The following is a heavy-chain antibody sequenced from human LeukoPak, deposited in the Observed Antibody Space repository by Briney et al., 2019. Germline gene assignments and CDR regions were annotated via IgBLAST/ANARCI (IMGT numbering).Heavy chain of an antibody. D-gene: IGHD3-16*01. CDR2: FDPEDGET. Sequence: GASVKVSCKVSGYTLTELSMHWVRQAPGKGLEWMGGFDPEDGETIYAQKFQGRVTMTEDTSTDTAYMELSSLRSEDTAVYYCATARGGGVGYYFDYWGRGTMVSVSS. CDR1: GYTLTELS. J-gene: IGHJ4*02. CDR3: ATARGGGVGYYFDY. V-gene: IGHV1-24*01.